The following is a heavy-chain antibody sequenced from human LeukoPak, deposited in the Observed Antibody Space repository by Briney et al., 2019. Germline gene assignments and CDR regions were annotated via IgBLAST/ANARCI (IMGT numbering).Heavy chain of an antibody. CDR3: ARGYSSGWRLRYMDV. Sequence: GGSLRLSCAASGFTFSSYWMSWVRQAPGKGLEWVANIKQDGSEKYYVDSVKGRFTISRDNAKNSLYLQMNSLRAEDTAVYYCARGYSSGWRLRYMDVWGKATTVTVSS. CDR2: IKQDGSEK. V-gene: IGHV3-7*04. D-gene: IGHD6-19*01. J-gene: IGHJ6*03. CDR1: GFTFSSYW.